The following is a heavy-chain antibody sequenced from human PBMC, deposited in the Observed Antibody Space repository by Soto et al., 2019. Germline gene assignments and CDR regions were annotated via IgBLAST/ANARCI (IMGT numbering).Heavy chain of an antibody. CDR3: AKCLXXAXXRFEKEYFQH. D-gene: IGHD3-16*01. V-gene: IGHV3-30*18. CDR2: ISYDGSNK. CDR1: GFTFSSYG. J-gene: IGHJ1*01. Sequence: QVQLVESGGGVVQPGRSLRLSCAASGFTFSSYGMHWVRQAPGKGLEWVAVISYDGSNKYYADSVKGRFTISRDNSKNTLYLQMNXLRAEDTAVYYCAKCLXXAXXRFEKEYFQHWGQGTLVTVSS.